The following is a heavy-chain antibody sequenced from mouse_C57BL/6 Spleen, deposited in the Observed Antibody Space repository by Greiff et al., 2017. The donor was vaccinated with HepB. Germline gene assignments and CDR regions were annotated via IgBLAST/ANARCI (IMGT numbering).Heavy chain of an antibody. Sequence: EVQLQQSVAELVRPGASVKLSCTASGFNIKNTYMHWVKQRPEQGLEWIGRIDPANGNTKYAPKFQGKATITADTSSNTAYLQLSSLTSEDTAIYYCARGNYDGSSYGGYAMDYWGQGTSVTVSS. CDR1: GFNIKNTY. D-gene: IGHD1-1*01. CDR2: IDPANGNT. J-gene: IGHJ4*01. CDR3: ARGNYDGSSYGGYAMDY. V-gene: IGHV14-3*01.